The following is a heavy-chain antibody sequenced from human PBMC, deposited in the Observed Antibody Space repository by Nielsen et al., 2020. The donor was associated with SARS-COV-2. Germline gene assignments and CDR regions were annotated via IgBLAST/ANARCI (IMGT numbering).Heavy chain of an antibody. Sequence: GESLKISCVASGFTFRNAWMTWVRQAPGKGLEWVGRIKAKTDGETTVYAAPVQGRFTISRDDSEMTLYLEMDSLEIEDTGVYYCVKWVELDFGYYYYGMDVWGQGTTVTVSS. V-gene: IGHV3-15*01. CDR2: IKAKTDGETT. D-gene: IGHD1-26*01. CDR1: GFTFRNAW. J-gene: IGHJ6*02. CDR3: VKWVELDFGYYYYGMDV.